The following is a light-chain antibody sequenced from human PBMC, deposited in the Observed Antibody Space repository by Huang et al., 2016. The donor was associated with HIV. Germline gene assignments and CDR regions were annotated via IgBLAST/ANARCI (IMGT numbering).Light chain of an antibody. J-gene: IGKJ4*01. V-gene: IGKV3-15*01. CDR2: GAS. CDR1: QSVSDY. Sequence: EIVMTQSPPTLSVSPGERAALSCRASQSVSDYLAWYQQKPGQAPRVLIYGASTRATGIPARFSGSGSETEFTLTIRSLQSEDVAVYYCQQYSRWPPAFGGGTKVEIK. CDR3: QQYSRWPPA.